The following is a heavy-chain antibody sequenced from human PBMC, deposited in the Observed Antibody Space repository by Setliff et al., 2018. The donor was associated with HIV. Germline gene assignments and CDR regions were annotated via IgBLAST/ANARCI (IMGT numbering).Heavy chain of an antibody. CDR1: GGSISTTNYY. CDR2: IYYRGSA. D-gene: IGHD3-10*01. CDR3: ARARGPPLPVLDL. V-gene: IGHV4-39*07. J-gene: IGHJ5*02. Sequence: ETLSLPCSVSGGSISTTNYYWGWVRQPPGKGLEWIGIIYYRGSAYYDLSLKSRVTLSVDTSKNSFSLNLTSVTAADTAVYFCARARGPPLPVLDLWGQGTLVTVSS.